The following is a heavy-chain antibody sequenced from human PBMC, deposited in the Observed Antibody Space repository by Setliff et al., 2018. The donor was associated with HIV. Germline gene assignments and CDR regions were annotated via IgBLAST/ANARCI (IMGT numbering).Heavy chain of an antibody. CDR1: NGPISSGTFY. V-gene: IGHV4-61*02. J-gene: IGHJ4*02. Sequence: LSLTCTVSNGPISSGTFYWNWIRQPAGKGLEWIGRINTSGSTNYNPSLKSRVTISVDKSQNQFSLKLSSVTAADTAVYYCARDSGYSFGFNYFDYWGQGTLVTVSS. CDR2: INTSGST. CDR3: ARDSGYSFGFNYFDY. D-gene: IGHD5-18*01.